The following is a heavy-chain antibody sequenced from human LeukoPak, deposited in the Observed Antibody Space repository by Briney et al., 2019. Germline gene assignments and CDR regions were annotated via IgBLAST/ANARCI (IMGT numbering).Heavy chain of an antibody. J-gene: IGHJ4*02. CDR1: GGSFSGYY. CDR3: ARGWIREYYFDY. D-gene: IGHD5-18*01. Sequence: SETLSLTCAVYGGSFSGYYWSWIRQPPGKGLEWIGEINHSGSTNYNPSLKSRVTISVDTSKNQFSLKLSSVTAADTAEYYCARGWIREYYFDYWGQGTLVTVSS. CDR2: INHSGST. V-gene: IGHV4-34*01.